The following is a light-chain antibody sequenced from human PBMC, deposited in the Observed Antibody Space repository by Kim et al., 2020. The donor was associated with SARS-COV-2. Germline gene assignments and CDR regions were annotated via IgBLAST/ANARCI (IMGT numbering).Light chain of an antibody. Sequence: SAVGDRGTITCRASPAIRKDLGWYQQKPSNAPKVLVFGASRLPSGGPSRFSGSGAGTDFTLTISSLQPEDFATYYCLQDYSYPRTFGQGTKVDIK. CDR3: LQDYSYPRT. V-gene: IGKV1-6*02. CDR1: PAIRKD. J-gene: IGKJ1*01. CDR2: GAS.